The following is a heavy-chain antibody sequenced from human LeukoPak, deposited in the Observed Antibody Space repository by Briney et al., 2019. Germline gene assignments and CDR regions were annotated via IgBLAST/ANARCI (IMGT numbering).Heavy chain of an antibody. J-gene: IGHJ4*02. D-gene: IGHD2-2*01. V-gene: IGHV3-49*04. CDR1: GFTFTNYA. CDR3: IRRGYCTSTSCYAYFDY. Sequence: GSLRLSCAASGFTFTNYAMSWVRQAPGKGLEWVGFIRSKAFGGTTEYAASVKNRFTISRDDSKSIAYLQMNSLKTEDTAVYYCIRRGYCTSTSCYAYFDYWGQGTLVTVSS. CDR2: IRSKAFGGTT.